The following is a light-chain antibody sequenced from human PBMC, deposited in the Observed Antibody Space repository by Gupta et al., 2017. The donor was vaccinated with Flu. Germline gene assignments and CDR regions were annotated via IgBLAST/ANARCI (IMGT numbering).Light chain of an antibody. CDR3: SSYTTISTGV. CDR2: EIT. Sequence: QSALTQPASVSGSPGQSITCPCTRTSSDIGAYNLVSWYQQPPGKAPKLIIYEITNRPPGVSTRFSCSKSGNTASLTISGLQAEDEADYYCSSYTTISTGVFGTGTKVTVL. CDR1: SSDIGAYNL. V-gene: IGLV2-14*01. J-gene: IGLJ1*01.